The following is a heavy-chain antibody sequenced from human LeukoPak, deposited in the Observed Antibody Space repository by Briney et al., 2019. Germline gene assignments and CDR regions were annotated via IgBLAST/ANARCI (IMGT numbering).Heavy chain of an antibody. D-gene: IGHD3-22*01. V-gene: IGHV4-59*01. CDR1: GGSISSYY. CDR2: IYYSGST. CDR3: ARVASGYSFDY. J-gene: IGHJ4*02. Sequence: PSETLSLTCTVSGGSISSYYWSWIRQPPGKGLEWIGYIYYSGSTNYNPSLKSRVTISVDTSKNQFSLKLSSVTAADTAVYYCARVASGYSFDYWGQGTLVTVSS.